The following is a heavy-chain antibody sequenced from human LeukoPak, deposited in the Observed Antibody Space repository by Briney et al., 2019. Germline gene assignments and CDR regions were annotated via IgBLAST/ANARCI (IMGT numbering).Heavy chain of an antibody. CDR1: GFTFSDYY. CDR3: ERENVVYDILTGYHEGNWFDP. V-gene: IGHV3-11*01. J-gene: IGHJ5*02. D-gene: IGHD3-9*01. CDR2: ISSSGSTI. Sequence: GGSLRLSCAASGFTFSDYYMSWIRQAPGKGLEWASYISSSGSTIYYADSVKGRYTISRDNAKNSLYLQMNSLRAEDTAVYYCERENVVYDILTGYHEGNWFDPWGQGTLVTVSS.